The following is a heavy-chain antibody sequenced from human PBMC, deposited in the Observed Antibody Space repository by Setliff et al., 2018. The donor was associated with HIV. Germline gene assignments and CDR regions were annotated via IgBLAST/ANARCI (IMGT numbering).Heavy chain of an antibody. CDR3: ARVHLTTNAVYGVVSNWFDP. Sequence: PGGSLRLSCTASGFTFSSYEFNWVRQVPGKGLEWVASISPDGSRNYCVGSVKGRFTASRDNAKSSLYLQMNSLRAEDTAVYYCARVHLTTNAVYGVVSNWFDPWGQGALVTVSS. CDR1: GFTFSSYE. V-gene: IGHV3-7*03. J-gene: IGHJ5*02. D-gene: IGHD3-3*01. CDR2: ISPDGSRN.